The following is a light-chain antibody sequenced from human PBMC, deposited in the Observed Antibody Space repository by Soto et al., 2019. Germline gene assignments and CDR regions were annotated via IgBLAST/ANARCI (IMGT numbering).Light chain of an antibody. CDR3: QQCENVPLT. V-gene: IGKV1-33*01. CDR2: DAS. Sequence: DLQMTQSPSSLSASVGDRVTITCQASQDISHYLNWYQQRPGKAPKLLIYDASNLETGVPSRFSGSGSGTDFTFTISSLQPEDIATYYCQQCENVPLTFGGGTKVEIK. J-gene: IGKJ4*01. CDR1: QDISHY.